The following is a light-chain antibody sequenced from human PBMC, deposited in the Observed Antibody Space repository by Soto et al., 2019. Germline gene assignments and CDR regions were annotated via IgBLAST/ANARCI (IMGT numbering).Light chain of an antibody. J-gene: IGKJ4*01. Sequence: DIQMTQSPPTLSASVGDRVTITCRASQSIITGLAWYQQKPAKAPQLLIYDASNLQSGVPSRFSGSGSGTEFTLTISSLQADDFATYYCQHYISYSLTFGGGTKVEI. V-gene: IGKV1-5*01. CDR1: QSIITG. CDR2: DAS. CDR3: QHYISYSLT.